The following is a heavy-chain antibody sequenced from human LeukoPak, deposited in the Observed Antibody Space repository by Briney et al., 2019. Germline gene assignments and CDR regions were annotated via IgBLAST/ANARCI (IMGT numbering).Heavy chain of an antibody. CDR3: ARAIWWSDFRFDP. D-gene: IGHD2-15*01. V-gene: IGHV1-69*06. J-gene: IGHJ5*02. CDR1: GGTFSSYA. Sequence: SVKVSCKASGGTFSSYAISWVRQAPGQGLEWMGGIIPIFGTANYAQKFQGRVTITADKSTSTAYMELSSLRSEDTAVYYCARAIWWSDFRFDPWGQGTLVTVSS. CDR2: IIPIFGTA.